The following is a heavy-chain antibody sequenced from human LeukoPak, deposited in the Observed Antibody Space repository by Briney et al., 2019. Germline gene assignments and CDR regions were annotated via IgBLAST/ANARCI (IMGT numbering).Heavy chain of an antibody. CDR2: IWYDGSNK. CDR3: ARGGHSSSWYFDY. Sequence: GGSLRLSCAASGFILNSYGMHWVRQAPGKGLEWVAVIWYDGSNKYYADSVKGRFTISRDNSKNTLYLQMNSLRAEDTAVYYCARGGHSSSWYFDYWGQGTLVTVSS. J-gene: IGHJ4*02. V-gene: IGHV3-33*01. D-gene: IGHD6-13*01. CDR1: GFILNSYG.